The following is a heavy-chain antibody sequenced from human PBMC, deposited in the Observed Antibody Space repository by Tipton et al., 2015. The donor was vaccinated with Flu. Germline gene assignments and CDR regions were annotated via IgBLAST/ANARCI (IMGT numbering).Heavy chain of an antibody. CDR3: ARDPNGLWFGDRTGRFDP. J-gene: IGHJ5*02. CDR1: GGSISSSSYY. V-gene: IGHV4-39*07. CDR2: IYYSGST. D-gene: IGHD3-10*01. Sequence: TLSLTCTVSGGSISSSSYYWGWIRQPPGKGLEWIGSIYYSGSTYYNPSLKSRVTISVDTSKNQFSLKLSSVTAADTAVYYCARDPNGLWFGDRTGRFDPWGHGTLVTVSS.